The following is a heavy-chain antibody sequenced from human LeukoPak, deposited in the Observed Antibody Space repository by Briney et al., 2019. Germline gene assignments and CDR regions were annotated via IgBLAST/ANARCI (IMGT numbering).Heavy chain of an antibody. Sequence: GGSLRLSCAASGFTFSSYGMTWVRQAPGKGLEWVSYISSSGTTIYYAGSVKGRFTISRDNAKISLYLQMNSLRAEDTAVYYCARYNSGWSLDYWGQGTLVTVSS. CDR1: GFTFSSYG. J-gene: IGHJ4*02. D-gene: IGHD6-19*01. CDR2: ISSSGTTI. CDR3: ARYNSGWSLDY. V-gene: IGHV3-48*03.